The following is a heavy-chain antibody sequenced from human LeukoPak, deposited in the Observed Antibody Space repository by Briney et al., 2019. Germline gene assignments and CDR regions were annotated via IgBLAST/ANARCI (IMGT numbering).Heavy chain of an antibody. V-gene: IGHV3-20*01. CDR1: GFTFDDYG. CDR3: ARASDCSSTSCYTAHAFDI. D-gene: IGHD2-2*02. Sequence: GGSLRLSCAASGFTFDDYGMSWVRQAPGKGLEWVSGINWNGGSTGYADSVKGRFTISRDNAKNSLYLQMNSLRAEDTALYHCARASDCSSTSCYTAHAFDIWGQGTMVTVSS. CDR2: INWNGGST. J-gene: IGHJ3*02.